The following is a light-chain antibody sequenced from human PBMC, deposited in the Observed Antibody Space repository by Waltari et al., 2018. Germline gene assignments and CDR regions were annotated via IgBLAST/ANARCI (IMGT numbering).Light chain of an antibody. V-gene: IGLV3-10*01. Sequence: SYELTQPPSVSVSPGQTARTTCFGHDLPRKEASWFQQKSGPAPRLVIYEDTKRPSGIPERFSGSSSGTVATLTITGAQVDDEADYYCYSSDSTGLRVFGGGTTVVVL. CDR3: YSSDSTGLRV. J-gene: IGLJ1*01. CDR2: EDT. CDR1: DLPRKE.